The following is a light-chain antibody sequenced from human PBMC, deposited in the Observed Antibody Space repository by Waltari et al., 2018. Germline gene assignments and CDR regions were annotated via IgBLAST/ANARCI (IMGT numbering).Light chain of an antibody. V-gene: IGLV3-1*01. CDR1: KLGYTP. CDR2: QDS. Sequence: SYELTHPPSVSVSPGQTAPIPCSGTKLGYTPACCYQPRPGQSPVVVIYQDSKRPSGIPERFSGSTSGNTATLTISGTQAMDEADYYCQAWDRSLAVFGPGTKVSVL. CDR3: QAWDRSLAV. J-gene: IGLJ1*01.